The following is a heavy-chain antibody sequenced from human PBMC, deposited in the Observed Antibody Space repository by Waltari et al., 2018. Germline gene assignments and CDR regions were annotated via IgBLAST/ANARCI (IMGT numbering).Heavy chain of an antibody. Sequence: QVQLVQAGGDVREPGASVKVSCKAFGYTLIDHYMHWVRQAPGQGLEWMGWINPKSGGTLYAQNFQGRVTMTRDTSINTVYMDLSRLTFHDTAVYFCARGTGTSWFDSWGQGTLVTVSS. CDR1: GYTLIDHY. CDR3: ARGTGTSWFDS. J-gene: IGHJ5*01. CDR2: INPKSGGT. D-gene: IGHD1-1*01. V-gene: IGHV1-2*02.